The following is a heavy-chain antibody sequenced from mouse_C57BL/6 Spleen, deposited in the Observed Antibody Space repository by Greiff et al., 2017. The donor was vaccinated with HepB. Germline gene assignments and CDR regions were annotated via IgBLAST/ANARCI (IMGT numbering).Heavy chain of an antibody. CDR3: ARYKGPNTVYYAMDY. D-gene: IGHD1-1*01. V-gene: IGHV7-3*01. J-gene: IGHJ4*01. CDR2: IRNKANGYTT. CDR1: GFTFTDYY. Sequence: EVKLEESGGGLVQPGGSLSLSCAASGFTFTDYYMSWVRQPPGKALEWLGFIRNKANGYTTEYSASVKGRFTISRDNSQSILYLQMNALRAEDSATYYCARYKGPNTVYYAMDYWGQGTSVTVSS.